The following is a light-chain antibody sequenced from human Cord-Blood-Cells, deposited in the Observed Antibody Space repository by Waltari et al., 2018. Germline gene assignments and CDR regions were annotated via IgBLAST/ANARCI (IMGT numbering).Light chain of an antibody. CDR3: QQYNNWT. CDR2: GAS. CDR1: QSVSSN. Sequence: EIVITQSPATLSVSPGERATLSCRASQSVSSNLAWYQQKPGPAPRLLIYGASTRATGIPARFSGSGSGTEFTLTISSLQSEDFAVYYCQQYNNWTFGQGTKVEIK. J-gene: IGKJ1*01. V-gene: IGKV3-15*01.